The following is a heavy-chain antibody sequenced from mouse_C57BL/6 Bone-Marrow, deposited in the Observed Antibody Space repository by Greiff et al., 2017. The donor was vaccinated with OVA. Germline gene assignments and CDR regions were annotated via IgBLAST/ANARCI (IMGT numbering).Heavy chain of an antibody. CDR3: SEDSAVYYCAGPYYYGSSYWYFDV. Sequence: QVQLKQSGPELARPWASVKISCQAFYTFSRRVLFAIRDTNYWMQWVKQRPGQGLEWIGAIYPGNGDTSYNQKFTGKATLTADKSSSTAYMQLSRLTSEDSAVYYCAGPYYYGSSYWYFDVWGTGTTVTVSS. D-gene: IGHD1-1*01. CDR1: YTFS. CDR2: GQGLEWIG. V-gene: IGHV1-87*01. J-gene: IGHJ1*03.